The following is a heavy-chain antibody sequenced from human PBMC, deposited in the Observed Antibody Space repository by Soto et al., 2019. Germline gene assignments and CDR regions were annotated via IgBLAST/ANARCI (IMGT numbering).Heavy chain of an antibody. CDR2: IFHSGRT. CDR1: GGSISSGNYY. Sequence: SETLSLTCTVSGGSISSGNYYWTWIRQRPGKGLEWIGYIFHSGRTYFHPSLKSRVTISVDTSKNQFSLSLSSVTAADTAVYYCARDRSTVSYDAFDVWGQGTMVTVSS. J-gene: IGHJ3*01. V-gene: IGHV4-31*03. CDR3: ARDRSTVSYDAFDV. D-gene: IGHD4-17*01.